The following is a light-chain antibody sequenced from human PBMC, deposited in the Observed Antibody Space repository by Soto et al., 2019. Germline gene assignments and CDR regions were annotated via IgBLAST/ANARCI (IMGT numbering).Light chain of an antibody. CDR1: TSNIGTYT. J-gene: IGLJ2*01. CDR3: AAWDDSLDGPT. Sequence: QSVLSQPPSTSGTPGQRVTISCSGGTSNIGTYTVSWYQQFPETAPRLLIYGSDRRPSGVPARFSGSKSGTSASLSIGGLHSEDEAHYYCAAWDDSLDGPTFGGGTKLTVL. V-gene: IGLV1-44*01. CDR2: GSD.